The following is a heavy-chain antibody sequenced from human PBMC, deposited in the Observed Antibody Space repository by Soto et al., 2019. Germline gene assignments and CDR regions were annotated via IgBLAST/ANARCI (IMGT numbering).Heavy chain of an antibody. CDR2: IYYSDSYT. CDR3: AVTIFGAVTPYGMDV. D-gene: IGHD3-3*01. CDR1: GGSISSYY. V-gene: IGHV4-59*12. Sequence: PSETLSLTCTVSGGSISSYYWSWIRQPPGKGLEWIGYIYYSDSYTNYSPSFQGHVTISADKSIGTAYLQWSSLKASDTAMYYCAVTIFGAVTPYGMDVWGQGTTVTVSS. J-gene: IGHJ6*02.